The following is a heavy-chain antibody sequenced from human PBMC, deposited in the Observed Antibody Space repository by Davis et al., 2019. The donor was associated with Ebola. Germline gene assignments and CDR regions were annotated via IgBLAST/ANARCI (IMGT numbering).Heavy chain of an antibody. D-gene: IGHD4-17*01. CDR1: GGSISSYY. V-gene: IGHV4-59*01. J-gene: IGHJ4*02. CDR3: ARVGDLFDY. CDR2: IYYSGST. Sequence: MPSETLSLTCTVSGGSISSYYWSWIRQPQGKGLEWIGYIYYSGSTNYNPSLKSRVTISVDTSKNQFSLKLSSVNAAATAVYYCARVGDLFDYWGQGTLVTVSS.